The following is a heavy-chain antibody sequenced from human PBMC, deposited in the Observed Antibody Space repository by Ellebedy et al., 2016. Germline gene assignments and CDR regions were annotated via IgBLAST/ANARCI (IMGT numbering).Heavy chain of an antibody. CDR3: YYGHYSGF. V-gene: IGHV3-23*01. Sequence: GESLKISXTASGFTFSNYVMSWVRQAPGKGLKWVSGISRTDDSTYYADSVKGRFTISRDNSRYTLYLQMDSLTAADTAVYYCYYGHYSGFWGQGTLVTVSS. J-gene: IGHJ4*02. CDR1: GFTFSNYV. D-gene: IGHD4-17*01. CDR2: ISRTDDST.